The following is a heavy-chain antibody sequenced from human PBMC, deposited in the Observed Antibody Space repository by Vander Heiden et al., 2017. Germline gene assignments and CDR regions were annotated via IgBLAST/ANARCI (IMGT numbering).Heavy chain of an antibody. CDR2: IYPGNSDI. CDR3: ARISVLQYFDWVIDG. D-gene: IGHD3-9*01. J-gene: IGHJ4*02. CDR1: GYSFNSHW. V-gene: IGHV5-51*01. Sequence: EMVLEQSGAEVKRPGESLRISCKASGYSFNSHWIGWVRQMSGKGLEWMGIIYPGNSDIRYGPSFQCQVTISADRSINTAYLQWSSLKASDTAIYYCARISVLQYFDWVIDGWGQGTLVTVSS.